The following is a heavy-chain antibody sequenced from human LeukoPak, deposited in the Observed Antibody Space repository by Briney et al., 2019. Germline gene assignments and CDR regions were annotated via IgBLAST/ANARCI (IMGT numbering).Heavy chain of an antibody. V-gene: IGHV4-30-2*01. CDR2: IYHSGST. CDR1: GGSISSGGYY. D-gene: IGHD6-13*01. J-gene: IGHJ4*02. CDR3: ARGRIADHRTLDY. Sequence: KTSETLSLTCTVSGGSISSGGYYWSWIRQPPGKGLEWIGYIYHSGSTYYNPSLKSRVTISVDRSKNQFSLKLSSVTAADTAVYYCARGRIADHRTLDYWGQGTLVTVSS.